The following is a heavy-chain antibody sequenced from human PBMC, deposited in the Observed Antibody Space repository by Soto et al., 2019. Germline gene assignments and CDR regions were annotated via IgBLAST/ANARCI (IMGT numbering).Heavy chain of an antibody. CDR2: IYSGGST. J-gene: IGHJ4*02. CDR1: GFTVSSNY. D-gene: IGHD3-9*01. V-gene: IGHV3-53*01. Sequence: GGSLRLSCAASGFTVSSNYMSWVRQAPGKGLEWVSVIYSGGSTYYADSVKGRFTISRDDSKNTLYLQMNSLKTEDTAVYYCTTAGTFSTYYDILTGPPDDYWGQGTLVTVSS. CDR3: TTAGTFSTYYDILTGPPDDY.